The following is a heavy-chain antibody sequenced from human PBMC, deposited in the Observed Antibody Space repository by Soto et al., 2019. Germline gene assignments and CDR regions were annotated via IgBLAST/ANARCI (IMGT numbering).Heavy chain of an antibody. CDR1: RFTFTSYA. CDR2: ISASGGAT. V-gene: IGHV3-23*01. CDR3: AKDVEGGSLFRGAFHY. D-gene: IGHD1-26*01. Sequence: EVELLESGGGLVQPGGSLRLSCVASRFTFTSYAMSWVRQAPGKGLEWVAAISASGGATIHADSVKGRLTIYRDNSKNTLYLQMNSLRAEDTAVYYCAKDVEGGSLFRGAFHYWVQGTQVTVSS. J-gene: IGHJ4*02.